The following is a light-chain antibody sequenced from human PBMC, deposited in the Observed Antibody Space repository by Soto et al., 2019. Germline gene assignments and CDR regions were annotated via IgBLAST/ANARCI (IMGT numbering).Light chain of an antibody. CDR2: EDN. V-gene: IGLV1-51*02. Sequence: QSVLTQPPSVSAAPGQTVTISCSGSSPNIGNNIVSWYQQLPGTAPKLLIYEDNKRPSGIPDRFSGSKSGTSATLGITGLQTGDEAEYYCASWDSSLTGGVFGGGTKVTVL. J-gene: IGLJ2*01. CDR3: ASWDSSLTGGV. CDR1: SPNIGNNI.